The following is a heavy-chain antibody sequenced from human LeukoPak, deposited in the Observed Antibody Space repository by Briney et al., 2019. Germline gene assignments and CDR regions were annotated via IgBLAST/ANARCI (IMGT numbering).Heavy chain of an antibody. CDR2: ISWSSGSI. CDR1: GFTFDDYA. Sequence: GGSLRLSCAATGFTFDDYAMDWVRQAPGKGLEWVSGISWSSGSIGYADSVKGRFTISRDNAKNSLYLQMNSLRAEDTALYYCAKGDSDYYDSSGCFDYWGQGTLVTVSS. J-gene: IGHJ4*02. CDR3: AKGDSDYYDSSGCFDY. D-gene: IGHD3-22*01. V-gene: IGHV3-9*01.